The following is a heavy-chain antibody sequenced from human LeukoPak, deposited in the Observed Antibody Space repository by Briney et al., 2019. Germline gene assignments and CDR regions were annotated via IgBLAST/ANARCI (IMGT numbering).Heavy chain of an antibody. CDR1: GFTFSTYA. CDR2: ISYDGSSK. D-gene: IGHD3-10*01. CDR3: ARTNYYGSGHNWFDP. Sequence: PGGSLRLSCAASGFTFSTYAMHWVRQAPGKGLEWVAVISYDGSSKYYADSVKGRFTISRDNAKNSLYLQMNSLRAEDTALYYCARTNYYGSGHNWFDPWGQGTLVTVSS. V-gene: IGHV3-30*04. J-gene: IGHJ5*02.